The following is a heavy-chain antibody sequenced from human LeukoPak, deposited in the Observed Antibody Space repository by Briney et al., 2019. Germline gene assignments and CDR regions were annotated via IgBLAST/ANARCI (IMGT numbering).Heavy chain of an antibody. J-gene: IGHJ6*04. V-gene: IGHV3-48*03. CDR1: GFTFSNAR. CDR2: ISSSGSTI. D-gene: IGHD3-10*02. Sequence: GGSLRLSCAASGFTFSNARMNWVRQAPGKGLEWVSYISSSGSTIYYADSVKGRFTISRENAKNSLYLQMNSLRAEDTAVYYCAELGITMIGGVWGKGTTVTISS. CDR3: AELGITMIGGV.